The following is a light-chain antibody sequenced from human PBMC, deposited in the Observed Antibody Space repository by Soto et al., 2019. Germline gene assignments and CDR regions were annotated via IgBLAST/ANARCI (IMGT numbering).Light chain of an antibody. Sequence: QLVLTQPPSASGTPGQRVTISCSGSSSNIGSNTVNWYQQLPGTAPKLLIYSNNQRPSGVPDRFSGSKSGTSASLAISGLQSEDEADDYCAAWDDSLNGRVFGGGTKLTVL. CDR2: SNN. V-gene: IGLV1-44*01. J-gene: IGLJ3*02. CDR1: SSNIGSNT. CDR3: AAWDDSLNGRV.